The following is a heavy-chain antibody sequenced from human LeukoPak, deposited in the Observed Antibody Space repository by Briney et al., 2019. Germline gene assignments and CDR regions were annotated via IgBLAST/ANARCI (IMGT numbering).Heavy chain of an antibody. CDR3: ARGVTRITIVEVVIKDFDY. D-gene: IGHD3-3*01. J-gene: IGHJ4*02. Sequence: SETLSLTCTVSGGSISSGDYYWSWIRPPPGKGLEWIGYIYHSGNTYYNPSLKSRLTRSVDTPRNQFALKLRSVTAADTAVYYCARGVTRITIVEVVIKDFDYWGQGTLVTVSS. V-gene: IGHV4-30-4*08. CDR2: IYHSGNT. CDR1: GGSISSGDYY.